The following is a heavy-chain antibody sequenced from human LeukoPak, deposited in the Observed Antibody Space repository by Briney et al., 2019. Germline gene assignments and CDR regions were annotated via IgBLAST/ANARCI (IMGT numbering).Heavy chain of an antibody. CDR3: ARGPAPLHGWLRPSDAFDI. J-gene: IGHJ3*02. CDR2: ISAYNGNT. CDR1: GYTFTSYG. Sequence: GSVKVSCKASGYTFTSYGISWVRQAPGQGLEWMGWISAYNGNTNYAQKLQGRVTMTTDTSTSTAYMELRSLRSDDTAVYYCARGPAPLHGWLRPSDAFDIWGQGTMVTVSS. V-gene: IGHV1-18*01. D-gene: IGHD5-12*01.